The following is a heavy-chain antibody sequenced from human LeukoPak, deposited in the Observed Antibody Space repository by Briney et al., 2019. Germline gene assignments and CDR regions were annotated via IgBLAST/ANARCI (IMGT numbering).Heavy chain of an antibody. CDR1: GGSIGVYY. J-gene: IGHJ5*02. V-gene: IGHV4-59*01. CDR3: ARRLYSSGWWYWVDP. Sequence: SETLSLTCSVCGGSIGVYYWTWVRQPPGKRLECIGYISYTGSTYYNPSLMSRVTISVATSKNQFSLKLASVTAADTALYYCARRLYSSGWWYWVDPWGQGTLVTVSS. CDR2: ISYTGST. D-gene: IGHD6-19*01.